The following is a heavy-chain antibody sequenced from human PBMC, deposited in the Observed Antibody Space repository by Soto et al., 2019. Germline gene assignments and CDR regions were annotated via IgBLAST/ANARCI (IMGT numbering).Heavy chain of an antibody. D-gene: IGHD3-10*01. J-gene: IGHJ4*02. CDR3: AKVSRKGSAIDFDY. V-gene: IGHV1-8*01. CDR1: GYTFSNYD. CDR2: VNPNNGDT. Sequence: QVQLVQSGAELKKPGASVKVSCKASGYTFSNYDMNWVRQATGQGPEWIGWVNPNNGDTGYAQKFTGRVTLNTDISTTTAYMELTSLRSEDTAIYYCAKVSRKGSAIDFDYWGQGTLITVSS.